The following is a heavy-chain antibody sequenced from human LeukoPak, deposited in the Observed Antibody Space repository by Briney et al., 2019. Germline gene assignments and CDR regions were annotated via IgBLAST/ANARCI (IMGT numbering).Heavy chain of an antibody. CDR1: GGSISSYY. V-gene: IGHV4-59*08. J-gene: IGHJ4*02. CDR3: ARHSPLRYFDWLSAGGGEQQPNFDY. D-gene: IGHD3-9*01. CDR2: IYYSGCT. Sequence: SETLSLTCTVSGGSISSYYWSWIRQPPGKGLEWIGYIYYSGCTNYNPSLKSRVTISVDTSKNQFSLKLSSVTAADTAVYYCARHSPLRYFDWLSAGGGEQQPNFDYWGQGTLVTVSS.